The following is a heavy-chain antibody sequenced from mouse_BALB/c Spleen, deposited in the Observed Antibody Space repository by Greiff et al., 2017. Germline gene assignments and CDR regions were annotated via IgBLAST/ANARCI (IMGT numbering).Heavy chain of an antibody. CDR1: GFSLTSYG. Sequence: VKLMESGPGLVQPSQSLSITCTVSGFSLTSYGVHWVRQSPGKGLEWLGVIWSGGSTDYNAAFISRLSISKDNSKSQVFFKMNSLQANDTAIYYCARNPLHYYGSSTGAMDYWGQGTSVTVSS. CDR3: ARNPLHYYGSSTGAMDY. V-gene: IGHV2-2*02. CDR2: IWSGGST. J-gene: IGHJ4*01. D-gene: IGHD1-1*01.